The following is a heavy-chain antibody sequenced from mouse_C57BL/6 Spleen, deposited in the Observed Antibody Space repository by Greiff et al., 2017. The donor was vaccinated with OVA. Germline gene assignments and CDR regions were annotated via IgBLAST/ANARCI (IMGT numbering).Heavy chain of an antibody. CDR2: ISSGGSYT. V-gene: IGHV5-6*01. D-gene: IGHD1-1*01. J-gene: IGHJ4*01. CDR1: GFTFSSYG. Sequence: EVQVVESGGDLVKPGGSLQLSCAASGFTFSSYGMSWVRQTPDKRLEWVATISSGGSYTYYPDSVKGRFTISRDNAKNTLYLQMSSLKSEDTAMYYCARPYGSSYDYYAMDYWGQGTSVTVSS. CDR3: ARPYGSSYDYYAMDY.